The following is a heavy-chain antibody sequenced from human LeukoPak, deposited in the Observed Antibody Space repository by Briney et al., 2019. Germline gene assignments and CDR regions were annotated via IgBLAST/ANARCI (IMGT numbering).Heavy chain of an antibody. CDR2: IKQDGSEK. CDR1: GFTFSSYW. V-gene: IGHV3-7*01. Sequence: GGSLRLSCAASGFTFSSYWMSWVRQAPGKGPEWVANIKQDGSEKYSVDSVKGRFTISRDNAKNSLYLQMNSLRTEDTAVYYCARDVRGSVTSYFYYYMDVWGKGTTVTVSS. J-gene: IGHJ6*03. D-gene: IGHD5-18*01. CDR3: ARDVRGSVTSYFYYYMDV.